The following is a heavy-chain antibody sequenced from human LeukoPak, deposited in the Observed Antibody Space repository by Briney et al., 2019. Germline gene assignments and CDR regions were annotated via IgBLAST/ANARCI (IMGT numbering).Heavy chain of an antibody. CDR3: ARRSTAKGGDY. D-gene: IGHD5/OR15-5a*01. J-gene: IGHJ4*02. CDR1: GYTFTSYA. CDR2: ISAYNGNT. Sequence: ASVKVSCKASGYTFTSYAVMWVRQARGQSLEWMGWISAYNGNTNYARKFQNRVIMTTDTSTTTAYLELTSLTSDDTAVYYCARRSTAKGGDYWGQGTLIAVSS. V-gene: IGHV1-18*01.